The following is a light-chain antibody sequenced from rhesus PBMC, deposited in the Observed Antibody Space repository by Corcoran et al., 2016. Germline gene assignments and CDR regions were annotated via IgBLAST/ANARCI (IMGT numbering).Light chain of an antibody. V-gene: IGKV1S12*01. J-gene: IGKJ2*01. Sequence: DIQMTQSPSALSASVGDRVTISCRASKNINSNLAWYQQRPGKAPKLLIYAAASLQTGIPSRFSGSGSGTDFTLTISSLQPEDSAAYYCQHYYDNPYSFGQGTKVEIK. CDR3: QHYYDNPYS. CDR2: AAA. CDR1: KNINSN.